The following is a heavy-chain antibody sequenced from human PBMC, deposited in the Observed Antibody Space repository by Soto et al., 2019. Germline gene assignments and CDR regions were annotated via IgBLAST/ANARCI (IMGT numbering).Heavy chain of an antibody. CDR3: ATVGYCSGGSCSIGVFDY. Sequence: VQLVQSGAEVKQPGASVKVSCKVSGYTLTELSMHWVRQAPGKGLEWMGGFDPEDGETIYAQKFQGRVTMTEDTSTDTAYMELSSLRSEDTAVYYCATVGYCSGGSCSIGVFDYWGQGTLVTVSS. CDR1: GYTLTELS. CDR2: FDPEDGET. D-gene: IGHD2-15*01. V-gene: IGHV1-24*01. J-gene: IGHJ4*02.